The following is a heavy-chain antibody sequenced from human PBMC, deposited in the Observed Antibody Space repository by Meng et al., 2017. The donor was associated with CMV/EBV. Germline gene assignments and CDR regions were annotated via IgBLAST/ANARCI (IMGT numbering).Heavy chain of an antibody. D-gene: IGHD2-2*01. Sequence: GSLRLSCTVSGGSISSYYRSWIRQPPGKGLEWIGYIYYSGNTNYNPSLKSRVTISVDTSKNQFSLKLSFVTAADTAVYYCARVSVVVPAAIGNGRMDVWGQGTTVTVSS. V-gene: IGHV4-59*01. CDR1: GGSISSYY. CDR3: ARVSVVVPAAIGNGRMDV. CDR2: IYYSGNT. J-gene: IGHJ6*02.